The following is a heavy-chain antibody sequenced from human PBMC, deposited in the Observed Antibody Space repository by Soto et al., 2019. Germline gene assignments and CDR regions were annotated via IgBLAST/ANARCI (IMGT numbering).Heavy chain of an antibody. CDR3: ARDGGSGYSLRGWFDP. D-gene: IGHD5-18*01. CDR2: IYYSGST. J-gene: IGHJ5*02. Sequence: QVQLQESGPGLVKPSQTLSLTCTVSGGSISSGGYYWSWIRQHPGKGLEWIGYIYYSGSTYYNLSLKSRVTISVDTSKNQFSLKLSSVTAADTAVYYCARDGGSGYSLRGWFDPWGQGTLVTVSS. V-gene: IGHV4-31*03. CDR1: GGSISSGGYY.